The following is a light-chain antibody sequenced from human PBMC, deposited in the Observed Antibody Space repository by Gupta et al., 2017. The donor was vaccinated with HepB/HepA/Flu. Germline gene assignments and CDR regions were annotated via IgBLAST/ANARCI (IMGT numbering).Light chain of an antibody. V-gene: IGKV1-39*01. Sequence: DIQMTQSPSSLSASVGDRVTITCRASQNITTYLNWYQQKPGKAPQLLIYAASNSQSGIPSRFSGSGSGTDITLTISVLQPEDFATYYCQQTYSTPRTFGQGTRLEIK. J-gene: IGKJ1*01. CDR2: AAS. CDR1: QNITTY. CDR3: QQTYSTPRT.